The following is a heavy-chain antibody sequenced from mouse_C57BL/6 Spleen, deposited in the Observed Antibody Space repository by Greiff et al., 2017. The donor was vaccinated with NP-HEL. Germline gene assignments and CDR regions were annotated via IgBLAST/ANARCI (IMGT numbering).Heavy chain of an antibody. CDR1: GYTFTSYT. D-gene: IGHD2-4*01. J-gene: IGHJ2*01. Sequence: QVQLKQSGAELARPGASVKMSCKASGYTFTSYTMHWVKQRPGQGLEWIGYINPSSGYTKYNQKFKDKATLTADKSSSTAYMQLSSLTSEDSAVYYCARSHYDYDRVYFDYWGQGTTLTVSS. CDR2: INPSSGYT. V-gene: IGHV1-4*01. CDR3: ARSHYDYDRVYFDY.